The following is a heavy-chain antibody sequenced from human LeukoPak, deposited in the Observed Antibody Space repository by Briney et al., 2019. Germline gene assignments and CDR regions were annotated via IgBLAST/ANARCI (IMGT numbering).Heavy chain of an antibody. CDR1: GFTFSSYW. CDR3: AKDLKSYYYDSSGYYY. D-gene: IGHD3-22*01. Sequence: HAGGSLRLSCAASGFTFSSYWMHWVRQAPGKGLEWVAVISYDGSNKYYADSVKGRFTISRDNSKNTLYLQMNSLRAEDTAVYYCAKDLKSYYYDSSGYYYWGQGTLVTVSS. CDR2: ISYDGSNK. V-gene: IGHV3-30*18. J-gene: IGHJ4*02.